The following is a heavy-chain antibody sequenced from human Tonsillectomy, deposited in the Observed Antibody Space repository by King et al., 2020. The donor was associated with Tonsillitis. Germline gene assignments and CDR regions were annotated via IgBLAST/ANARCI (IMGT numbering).Heavy chain of an antibody. J-gene: IGHJ6*02. V-gene: IGHV5-51*01. CDR3: ARLGCSGGSCYSGYYYGMDV. CDR1: GYSFTGSW. D-gene: IGHD2-15*01. Sequence: VQLVESGAEVKKPGESLKISCKGSGYSFTGSWIGWVRHMPGKSLEWMGVIYHGDSYTTYSPSFQGQVTISVYKSTSSAYLQWSSLKASDTGMYYCARLGCSGGSCYSGYYYGMDVWGQGTTVTVSS. CDR2: IYHGDSYT.